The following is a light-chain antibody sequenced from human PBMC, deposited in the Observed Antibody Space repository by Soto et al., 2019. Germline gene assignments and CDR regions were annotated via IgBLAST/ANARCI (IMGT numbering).Light chain of an antibody. CDR2: AAS. CDR3: QQYGSSPWT. Sequence: VLTQSPGTLSLSPGERATLSGMASQSVSSSYLAWYQQKPGQAPRLLIYAASRRATGIPDRFSGSGSGTDFTLTISRLEPEDFAVYYCQQYGSSPWTFGQGTKVDIK. J-gene: IGKJ1*01. CDR1: QSVSSSY. V-gene: IGKV3-20*01.